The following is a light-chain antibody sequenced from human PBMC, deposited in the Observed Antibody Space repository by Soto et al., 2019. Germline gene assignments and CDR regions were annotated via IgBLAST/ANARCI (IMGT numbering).Light chain of an antibody. V-gene: IGKV1-12*01. CDR1: QYISSW. J-gene: IGKJ2*01. CDR2: AAS. Sequence: DIQMTQSPSSVSASVGDRVTITCRASQYISSWLAWYQQKPGKAPKLLIYAASSLQSGVPSRFSGSGSGTDFTLTISSLQHEDFATYYWLQSNSFPHTFGQGTKLEIK. CDR3: LQSNSFPHT.